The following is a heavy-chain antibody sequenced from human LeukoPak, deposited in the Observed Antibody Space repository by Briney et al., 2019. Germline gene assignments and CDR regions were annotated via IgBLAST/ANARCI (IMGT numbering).Heavy chain of an antibody. J-gene: IGHJ3*02. D-gene: IGHD1-26*01. CDR2: IIPIFGTA. V-gene: IGHV1-69*05. CDR1: GGTFSSYA. CDR3: ARRWYSGSAAAFDI. Sequence: ASVKVSCKASGGTFSSYAISWVRQAPGQGLEWMGRIIPIFGTANYAQKFQGRVTITTDESTSTAYMELSSLRSEDTAMYYCARRWYSGSAAAFDIWGQGTMVTVSP.